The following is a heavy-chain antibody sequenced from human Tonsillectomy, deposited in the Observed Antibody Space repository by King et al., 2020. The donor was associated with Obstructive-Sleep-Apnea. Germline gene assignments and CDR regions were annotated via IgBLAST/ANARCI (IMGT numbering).Heavy chain of an antibody. CDR1: GFTFSSYA. CDR3: AKDHYGSGSYGAVFEY. D-gene: IGHD3-10*01. CDR2: ISGSGGST. J-gene: IGHJ4*02. V-gene: IGHV3-23*04. Sequence: DVQLVESGGGLVQPGGSLRLSCAASGFTFSSYAMSWVRQAPGKGLEWVSTISGSGGSTYYAASVKGRFTISRDNSKNTLYGQMNSLRAEDTAVYYCAKDHYGSGSYGAVFEYWGQGTLVTVSS.